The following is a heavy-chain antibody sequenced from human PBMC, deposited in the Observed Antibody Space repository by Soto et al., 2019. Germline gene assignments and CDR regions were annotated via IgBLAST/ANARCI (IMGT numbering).Heavy chain of an antibody. D-gene: IGHD5-12*01. CDR1: GESFSGHY. CDR2: INHSGST. Sequence: EHLQQWGAGLLKPSETLSLTCGVYGESFSGHYWSWIRQAPGKGLEWIGEINHSGSTNYNPSLKSRATLSVDTSKNHFSLNLNSVTAADTAIYYCARGGRTWLRLDAFEIWGPGTMVIVSS. J-gene: IGHJ3*02. CDR3: ARGGRTWLRLDAFEI. V-gene: IGHV4-34*01.